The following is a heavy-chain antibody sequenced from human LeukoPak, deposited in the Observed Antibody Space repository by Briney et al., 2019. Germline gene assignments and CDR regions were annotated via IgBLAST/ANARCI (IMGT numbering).Heavy chain of an antibody. CDR3: AGQNYYYYMDV. J-gene: IGHJ6*03. CDR1: GFTVSSHY. Sequence: GGSLRLSCAASGFTVSSHYMSWVRQAPGKGLEWVSVIYSGGDTYYADSVKGRFTISRDNAKNTLYLQMNSLSSEDTAVYYCAGQNYYYYMDVWGKGTTVTVSS. CDR2: IYSGGDT. V-gene: IGHV3-66*02.